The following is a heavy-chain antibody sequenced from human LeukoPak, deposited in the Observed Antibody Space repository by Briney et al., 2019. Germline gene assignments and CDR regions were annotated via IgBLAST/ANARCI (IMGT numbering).Heavy chain of an antibody. J-gene: IGHJ6*02. Sequence: SETLSLTCAVSGGSISSSNWWSWVRQPPGKGLEWIGEIYHSGSPNYNPSLKSRVTISVDKSRNHFSLRLSSVTAADTAMYYCARAQIQCSSASCYYYYYGMDVWGQGTTVTVSS. CDR3: ARAQIQCSSASCYYYYYGMDV. CDR2: IYHSGSP. D-gene: IGHD2-2*01. CDR1: GGSISSSNW. V-gene: IGHV4-4*02.